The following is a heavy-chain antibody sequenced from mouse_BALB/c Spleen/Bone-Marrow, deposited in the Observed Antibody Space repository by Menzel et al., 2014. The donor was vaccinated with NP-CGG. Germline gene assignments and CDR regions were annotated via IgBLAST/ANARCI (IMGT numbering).Heavy chain of an antibody. CDR3: TRHWDYAMDY. J-gene: IGHJ4*01. V-gene: IGHV1-15*01. Sequence: VQLQQSGAELVRPGASVTLSCKASGYTFTDYEMHWVKQTPVHGLEWIGAIDPETGGTAYNQKFKGKATLTADKSSCTAYMELRSLTSEDSAVYYCTRHWDYAMDYWGQGTSVTVSS. CDR1: GYTFTDYE. CDR2: IDPETGGT. D-gene: IGHD4-1*01.